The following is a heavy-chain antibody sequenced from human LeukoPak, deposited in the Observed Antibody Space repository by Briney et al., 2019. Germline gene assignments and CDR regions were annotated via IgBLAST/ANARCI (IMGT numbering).Heavy chain of an antibody. CDR2: IGSGGSVI. D-gene: IGHD6-13*01. J-gene: IGHJ6*02. Sequence: GGSLRLSCAASGFTFSDFYMSWIRQAPGKGLEWVSYIGSGGSVIYYADSVKGRFTISRDSAKNSLYLQMNSLRAEDTAVYYCARTIAAAPLVYYYGMDVWGQGATVTVSS. CDR3: ARTIAAAPLVYYYGMDV. CDR1: GFTFSDFY. V-gene: IGHV3-11*01.